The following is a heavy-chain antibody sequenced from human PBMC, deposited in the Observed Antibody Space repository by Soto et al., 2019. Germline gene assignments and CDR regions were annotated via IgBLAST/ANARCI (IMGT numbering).Heavy chain of an antibody. D-gene: IGHD2-8*02. V-gene: IGHV3-74*01. CDR3: ARVDDTGGKNWFDP. Sequence: PWSAAGVTFVSHWMHWVRPATGKGLVWVSRIHSDGSRTNYADSVKGRFSISRDNAKNTLYLQMNSLRVEDTAIYFCARVDDTGGKNWFDPWGQGTLGTVSA. CDR2: IHSDGSRT. J-gene: IGHJ5*02. CDR1: GVTFVSHW.